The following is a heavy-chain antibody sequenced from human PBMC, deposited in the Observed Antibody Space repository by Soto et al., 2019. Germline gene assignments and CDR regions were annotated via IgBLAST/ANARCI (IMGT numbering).Heavy chain of an antibody. CDR2: MNPNSGTT. CDR3: AREISGSYRFDY. V-gene: IGHV1-8*01. D-gene: IGHD1-26*01. J-gene: IGHJ4*02. Sequence: QVQLVQSGAEVKKPGASVKVSCKASGYTFTSYDINWVRQATGQGLEWMGWMNPNSGTTGYAQKFQGRVTMTRNTHITTAYMELSSLRSVDTAVYYCAREISGSYRFDYWGQGTLVTVSS. CDR1: GYTFTSYD.